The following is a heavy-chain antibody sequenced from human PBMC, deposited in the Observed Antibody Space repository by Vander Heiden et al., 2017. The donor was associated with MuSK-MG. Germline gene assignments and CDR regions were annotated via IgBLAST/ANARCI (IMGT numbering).Heavy chain of an antibody. Sequence: EVQLVDSGGGLVQPGGSLSLPCAASGVTFNNYWMAWVRQAPEKGLEWLDIIKEDGSQEDYVDSVKGRFTISRDNAKNTLFLQMNSLRTEDTAVYYCAKGPLREVAGTVWGRGTLVTVSS. J-gene: IGHJ4*02. CDR1: GVTFNNYW. V-gene: IGHV3-7*03. CDR2: IKEDGSQE. D-gene: IGHD6-19*01. CDR3: AKGPLREVAGTV.